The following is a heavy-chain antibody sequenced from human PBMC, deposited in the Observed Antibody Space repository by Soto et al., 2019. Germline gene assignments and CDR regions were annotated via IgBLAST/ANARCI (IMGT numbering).Heavy chain of an antibody. V-gene: IGHV4-30-4*01. Sequence: TSETLSLTCTVSGVSISSGDYYWSWIRQPPGKGLEWIGYIYYSGSTYYNPSLKSRVTISVDTSKNQFSLKLSSVTAADTAVYYCARDRNSRFYYYYGMDVWGQGTTVTVSS. CDR2: IYYSGST. CDR1: GVSISSGDYY. J-gene: IGHJ6*02. D-gene: IGHD4-4*01. CDR3: ARDRNSRFYYYYGMDV.